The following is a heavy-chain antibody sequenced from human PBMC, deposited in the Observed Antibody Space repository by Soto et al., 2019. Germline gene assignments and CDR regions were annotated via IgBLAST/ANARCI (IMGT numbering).Heavy chain of an antibody. J-gene: IGHJ3*02. Sequence: GASVKVSCKASGGAFSSYTISWVRQAPGQGLEWMGRIIPILGIANYAQKFQGGVTITADKSTSTAYMELSSLRSEDTAVYYCAREPTYYDFWSGYYPPDAFDIWGQGTMVTVSS. D-gene: IGHD3-3*01. CDR2: IIPILGIA. CDR3: AREPTYYDFWSGYYPPDAFDI. CDR1: GGAFSSYT. V-gene: IGHV1-69*04.